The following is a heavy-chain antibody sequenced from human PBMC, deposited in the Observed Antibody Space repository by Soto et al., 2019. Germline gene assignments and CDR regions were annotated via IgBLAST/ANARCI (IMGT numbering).Heavy chain of an antibody. CDR1: GFSLSTSGVG. CDR2: IYWDDDK. CDR3: AHSSDYYDSSGYYFGDYYYYYGMDV. J-gene: IGHJ6*02. V-gene: IGHV2-5*02. Sequence: SGPTLVNPTRTLTLTCTFSGFSLSTSGVGVGWIRQPPGKALEWLALIYWDDDKRYSPSLKSRLTITKDTSKNQVVLTMTNMDPVDTATYYCAHSSDYYDSSGYYFGDYYYYYGMDVWGQGTTVTVSS. D-gene: IGHD3-22*01.